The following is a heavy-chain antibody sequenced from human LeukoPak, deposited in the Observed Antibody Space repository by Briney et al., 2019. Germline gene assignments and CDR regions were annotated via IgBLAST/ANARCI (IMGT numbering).Heavy chain of an antibody. CDR1: GYTFTTYG. V-gene: IGHV1-18*01. J-gene: IGHJ3*02. D-gene: IGHD6-13*01. CDR3: ARDRTPGMAAAGTKGQDAFDI. CDR2: ISAYSGNT. Sequence: ASVKVSCKASGYTFTTYGFNWVRQAPGRGLEWMGWISAYSGNTNYAQNLQGRVTMTTDTSTNTAYMELRSLRSDDTAVYYCARDRTPGMAAAGTKGQDAFDIWGLGTMVTVSS.